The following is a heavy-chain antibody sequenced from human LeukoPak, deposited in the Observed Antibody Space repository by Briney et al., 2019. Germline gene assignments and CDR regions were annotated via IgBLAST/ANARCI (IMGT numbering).Heavy chain of an antibody. J-gene: IGHJ1*01. CDR3: ARVNYYDSSGYFDYFQH. V-gene: IGHV1-69*06. Sequence: SVKVSCRASVGTFSSYAISWVRQAPGQGLDWMGRIIPIFGTANYAQKFQGRVTITADKSTSTAYMELSSLRSEDTAVYYCARVNYYDSSGYFDYFQHWGQGTLVTVSS. CDR1: VGTFSSYA. CDR2: IIPIFGTA. D-gene: IGHD3-22*01.